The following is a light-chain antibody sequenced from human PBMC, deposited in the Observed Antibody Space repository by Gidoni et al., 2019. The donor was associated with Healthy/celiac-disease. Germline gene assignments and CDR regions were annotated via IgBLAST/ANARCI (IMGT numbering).Light chain of an antibody. J-gene: IGKJ3*01. CDR3: QQSYSTPLLT. CDR1: QSISSY. V-gene: IGKV1-39*01. Sequence: DLQMTQSPSSLSASVGDRVTITCRASQSISSYLNWYQQKPGKAPKLLIDAASSLQSGVPSRFSVSVSGTDFTLTISSLQPEDCATYYCQQSYSTPLLTFGPXTKVDIK. CDR2: AAS.